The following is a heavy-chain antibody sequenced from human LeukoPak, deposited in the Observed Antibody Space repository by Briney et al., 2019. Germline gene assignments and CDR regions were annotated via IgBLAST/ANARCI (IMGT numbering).Heavy chain of an antibody. J-gene: IGHJ4*02. D-gene: IGHD3-22*01. CDR3: ARGTDLGSGYPNY. V-gene: IGHV1-8*01. CDR1: GYTFSNYD. CDR2: LHPNSGDT. Sequence: ASVKVSCKASGYTFSNYDISWVRQATGQGLEWMGCLHPNSGDTGYAQKFQGRVTMTRDTSISTAYMELSSLSSEDTAVYYCARGTDLGSGYPNYWGQGTLVTVSS.